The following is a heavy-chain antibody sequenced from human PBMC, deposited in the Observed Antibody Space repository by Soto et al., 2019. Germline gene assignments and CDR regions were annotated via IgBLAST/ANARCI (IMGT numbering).Heavy chain of an antibody. CDR2: IYHSGST. CDR1: GGSISSSSYY. J-gene: IGHJ5*02. CDR3: ARDDPWFDP. V-gene: IGHV4-39*07. Sequence: PSETLSLTCTVSGGSISSSSYYWGWIRQPPGKGLEWIGSIYHSGSTNYNPSLKSRVTISVDKSKNQFSLKLSSVTAADTAVYYCARDDPWFDPWGQGTLVTVSS.